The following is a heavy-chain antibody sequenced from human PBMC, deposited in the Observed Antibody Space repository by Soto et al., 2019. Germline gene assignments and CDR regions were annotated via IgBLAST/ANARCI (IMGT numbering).Heavy chain of an antibody. CDR2: IGDSGAIR. J-gene: IGHJ4*02. D-gene: IGHD5-12*01. V-gene: IGHV3-23*01. CDR1: GFTFNIYA. Sequence: EVQLLESGGALVQPGGSLRLSCAASGFTFNIYAMSWVRQAPGQGLEWVSAIGDSGAIRYYADSVEGRFTISRDNSKRTLFLQMNSLRVEDTAIYYCATHIFRGYDLGYKVDYWGQGTLVTVSS. CDR3: ATHIFRGYDLGYKVDY.